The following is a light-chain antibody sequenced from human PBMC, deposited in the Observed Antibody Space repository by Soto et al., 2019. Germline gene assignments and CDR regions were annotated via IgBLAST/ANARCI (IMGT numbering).Light chain of an antibody. CDR2: EVS. J-gene: IGLJ2*01. CDR1: SSDIGAYKF. Sequence: QSVLTQPPSASGSPGQSVAISCTGTSSDIGAYKFVSWYQQHPGKAPKLIIYEVSIRPSGVPDRFPGSKSGNTASLTVSGLLAEDEADYYCSLYAGTNSVVFGGGTKLTVL. CDR3: SLYAGTNSVV. V-gene: IGLV2-8*01.